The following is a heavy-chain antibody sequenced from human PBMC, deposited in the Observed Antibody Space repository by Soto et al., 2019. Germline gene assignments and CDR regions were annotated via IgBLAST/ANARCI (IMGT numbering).Heavy chain of an antibody. J-gene: IGHJ4*02. Sequence: ASVKVSCKASGYTFTSYGISWVRQAPGQGLEWMGWISAYNGNTNYAQKLQGRVTMTTDTSTSTAYMELRSLRSDDTAVYYCARDLDLPSLDRFDYWGQGTLVTVSS. CDR3: ARDLDLPSLDRFDY. CDR2: ISAYNGNT. D-gene: IGHD2-2*01. CDR1: GYTFTSYG. V-gene: IGHV1-18*01.